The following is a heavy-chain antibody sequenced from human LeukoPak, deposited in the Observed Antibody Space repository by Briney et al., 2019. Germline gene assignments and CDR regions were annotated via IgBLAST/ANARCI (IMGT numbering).Heavy chain of an antibody. D-gene: IGHD4-17*01. CDR2: IKEDGSEK. CDR3: AREGDGDSYFDY. CDR1: GFTFRSYW. V-gene: IGHV3-7*01. Sequence: GGSLTLSCVASGFTFRSYWTSWVRQAPGKGLEWVANIKEDGSEKYYVGSVKGRFTISRDNAKNSLYLQMNSLRAEDTAVYYCAREGDGDSYFDYWGQGTLVTVSS. J-gene: IGHJ4*02.